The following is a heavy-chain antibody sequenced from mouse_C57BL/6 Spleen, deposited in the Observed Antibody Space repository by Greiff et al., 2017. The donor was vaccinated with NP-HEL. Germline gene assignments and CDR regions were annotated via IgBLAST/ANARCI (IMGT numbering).Heavy chain of an antibody. J-gene: IGHJ2*01. Sequence: QVHVKQSGPELVKPGASVKISCKASGYAFSSSWMNWVKQRPGKGLEWIGRIYPGDGDTNYNGKFKGKATLTADKSSSTAYMQLSSLTSEDSAVYFCANSYYYGSSYALYYFDYWGQGTTLTVSS. CDR2: IYPGDGDT. D-gene: IGHD1-1*01. V-gene: IGHV1-82*01. CDR1: GYAFSSSW. CDR3: ANSYYYGSSYALYYFDY.